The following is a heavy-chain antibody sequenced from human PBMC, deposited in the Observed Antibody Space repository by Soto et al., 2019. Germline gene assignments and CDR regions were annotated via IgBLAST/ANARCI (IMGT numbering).Heavy chain of an antibody. CDR2: IYPRDSHT. CDR3: ARFAATSGIHSFDV. D-gene: IGHD1-1*01. V-gene: IGHV5-51*01. J-gene: IGHJ3*01. Sequence: VEALKISCQGSGYTFTNYWIVWVRQLPGQGLEWMGIIYPRDSHTTYSPSFQGQVTISDDKSLNSAFLQWSSLKASDTATYYCARFAATSGIHSFDVWGPGTMFTVSS. CDR1: GYTFTNYW.